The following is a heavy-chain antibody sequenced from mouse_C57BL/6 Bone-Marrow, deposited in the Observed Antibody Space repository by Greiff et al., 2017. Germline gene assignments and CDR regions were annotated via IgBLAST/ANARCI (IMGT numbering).Heavy chain of an antibody. CDR3: ARQLRLRFAY. J-gene: IGHJ3*01. V-gene: IGHV2-9-1*01. Sequence: VQLVESGPGLVAPSQSLSITCTVSGFSFTSYSINWVRQPPGQGLEWLGVIWPGGGTNYNSALKSRLSISKDNSKSQVFLKMSSLQTEDTAVYYCARQLRLRFAYWGQGTLVTVSA. CDR1: GFSFTSYS. CDR2: IWPGGGT. D-gene: IGHD3-2*02.